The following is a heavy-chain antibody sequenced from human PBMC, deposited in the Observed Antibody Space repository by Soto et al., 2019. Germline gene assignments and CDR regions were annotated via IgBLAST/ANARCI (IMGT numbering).Heavy chain of an antibody. V-gene: IGHV4-34*01. CDR1: GGSFSGYY. Sequence: SETLSLTCAVHGGSFSGYYCSWIRQPPGKGLEWIGEINHSGSTNYNPSLKSRVTISVDTSKNQVSLTLSSVTAADTAVTYWARGSMVRGVIGYYYYGMDVWGEGTTVTVSS. J-gene: IGHJ6*04. CDR3: ARGSMVRGVIGYYYYGMDV. D-gene: IGHD3-10*01. CDR2: INHSGST.